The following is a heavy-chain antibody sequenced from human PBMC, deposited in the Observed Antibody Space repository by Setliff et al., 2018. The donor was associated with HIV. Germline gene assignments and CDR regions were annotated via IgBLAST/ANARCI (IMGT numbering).Heavy chain of an antibody. CDR1: GFTFRDYY. CDR2: ISSSGGTI. D-gene: IGHD4-17*01. J-gene: IGHJ4*02. V-gene: IGHV3-11*04. CDR3: ARAQDMVTTDPGDY. Sequence: GGSLRLSCTASGFTFRDYYMSWIRQAPGKGLAWVSYISSSGGTIYYADSVKGRFTISRDNAKNSLYLQMNSLRAEDTAVYYCARAQDMVTTDPGDYWGQGTLVTVPQ.